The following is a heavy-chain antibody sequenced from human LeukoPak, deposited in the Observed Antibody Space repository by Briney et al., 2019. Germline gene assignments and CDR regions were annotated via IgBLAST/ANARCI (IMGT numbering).Heavy chain of an antibody. V-gene: IGHV4-34*01. CDR3: ARDLRVVRGLRFDP. CDR1: GGSLSGYY. Sequence: PSETLSLTCDVYGGSLSGYYWSWIRQSPGKGLEWIGEVNHSGSPNYNPSLKSRGTISIDTSRNQLSLTLTSVTAADTAVYYCARDLRVVRGLRFDPWGQGTLVTVSS. D-gene: IGHD3-10*01. CDR2: VNHSGSP. J-gene: IGHJ5*02.